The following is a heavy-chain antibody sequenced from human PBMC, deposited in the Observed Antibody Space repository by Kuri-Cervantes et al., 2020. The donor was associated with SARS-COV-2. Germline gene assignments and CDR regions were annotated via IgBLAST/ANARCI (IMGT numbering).Heavy chain of an antibody. CDR1: GFTFSSYS. CDR3: ARVIDPDYYYYYYMDV. J-gene: IGHJ6*03. Sequence: GESLKISCAASGFTFSSYSMNWVRQAPGKGLEWVSYISSSGSTIYYADSVKGRFTISRDNAKNSLYLQMNSLRAEDTAVYYCARVIDPDYYYYYYMDVWGKGTTVTVSS. CDR2: ISSSGSTI. V-gene: IGHV3-48*04.